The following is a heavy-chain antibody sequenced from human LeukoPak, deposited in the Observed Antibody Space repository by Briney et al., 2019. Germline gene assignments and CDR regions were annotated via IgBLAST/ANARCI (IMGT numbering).Heavy chain of an antibody. D-gene: IGHD3/OR15-3a*01. V-gene: IGHV4-34*01. Sequence: SETLSLTCAVYGASFSGYYWSWIRQPPGKGLEWIGEINHSGSTNYNPSLKSRVTISVDTSKNQFSLKLTSVTAADTAVYYCARQTGSGLFILPGGQGTLVIVSS. CDR2: INHSGST. J-gene: IGHJ4*02. CDR1: GASFSGYY. CDR3: ARQTGSGLFILP.